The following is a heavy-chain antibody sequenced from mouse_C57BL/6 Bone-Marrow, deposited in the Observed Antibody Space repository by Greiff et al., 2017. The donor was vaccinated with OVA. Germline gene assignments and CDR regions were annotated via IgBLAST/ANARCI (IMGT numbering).Heavy chain of an antibody. CDR1: GYTFTSYW. V-gene: IGHV1-69*01. CDR3: ARVNDGYYGYFDV. J-gene: IGHJ1*03. Sequence: QVQLKQPGAELVMPGASVKLSCKASGYTFTSYWMHWVKQRPGQGLEWIGEIDPSDSYTNYNQKFKGKSTLTVDKSSSTAYMQLSSLTSEDSAVYYCARVNDGYYGYFDVWGTGTTVTVSS. CDR2: IDPSDSYT. D-gene: IGHD2-3*01.